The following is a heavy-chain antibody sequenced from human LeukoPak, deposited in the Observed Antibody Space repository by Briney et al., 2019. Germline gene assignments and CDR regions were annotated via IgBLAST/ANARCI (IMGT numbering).Heavy chain of an antibody. CDR3: ARMRPATDRSIVVVPAAVPWVDYFDY. J-gene: IGHJ4*02. CDR1: GGSISSGGYY. Sequence: PSETLSLTCTVSGGSISSGGYYWSWIRQHPGKGLEWIGYIYYSGSTYYNPSLKSRVTISVDTSKNQFSLKLSSVTAADTAVYYCARMRPATDRSIVVVPAAVPWVDYFDYWGQGTLVTVSS. D-gene: IGHD2-2*01. V-gene: IGHV4-31*03. CDR2: IYYSGST.